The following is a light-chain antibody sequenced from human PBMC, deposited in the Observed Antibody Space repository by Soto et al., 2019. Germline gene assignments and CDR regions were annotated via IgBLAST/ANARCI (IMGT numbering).Light chain of an antibody. J-gene: IGKJ1*01. CDR2: DAS. V-gene: IGKV1-5*01. CDR1: QSISIW. Sequence: DIQMTQSPSTLSASVGDRVTITCRASQSISIWLAWYQQKPGKAPKLLIYDASSLESGVPSRFSGSGSGTELTITISRLKPDDFEGYYCQQYNSYSGTFGQGTKVDIK. CDR3: QQYNSYSGT.